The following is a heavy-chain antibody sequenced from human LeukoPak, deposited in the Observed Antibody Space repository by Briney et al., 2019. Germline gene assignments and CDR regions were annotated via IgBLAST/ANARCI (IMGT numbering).Heavy chain of an antibody. D-gene: IGHD6-13*01. CDR1: GGSISNYY. Sequence: SETLSLTCNVSGGSISNYYWSWIRLPPGKGLEWIGYIYYSGITNYNPSLKSRVTISVDTSKNQFSLKLSSVTAADTAVYYCARDPSPYSSSWYYFDYWGQGTLVTVSS. J-gene: IGHJ4*02. CDR2: IYYSGIT. V-gene: IGHV4-59*01. CDR3: ARDPSPYSSSWYYFDY.